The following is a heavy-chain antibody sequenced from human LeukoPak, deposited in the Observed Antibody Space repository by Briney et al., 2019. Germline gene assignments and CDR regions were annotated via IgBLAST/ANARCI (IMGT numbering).Heavy chain of an antibody. Sequence: GGSLRLSCAASGFTLSSYGMNWVRQAPGKGLEWVAVISYDGSKKYYADSVKGRFTISRDNAKNSLYLQMNSLRAEDTALYYCAKEEAMEDMFDGDFQHWGQGTLVTVSS. CDR1: GFTLSSYG. CDR3: AKEEAMEDMFDGDFQH. J-gene: IGHJ1*01. D-gene: IGHD2-15*01. CDR2: ISYDGSKK. V-gene: IGHV3-30*18.